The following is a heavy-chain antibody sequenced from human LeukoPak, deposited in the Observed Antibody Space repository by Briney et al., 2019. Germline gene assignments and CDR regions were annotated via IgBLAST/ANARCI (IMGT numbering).Heavy chain of an antibody. J-gene: IGHJ4*02. CDR3: ATINRGSTSGGPNFDY. CDR2: FDPEDGET. CDR1: GYTLTELS. D-gene: IGHD2/OR15-2a*01. V-gene: IGHV1-24*01. Sequence: ASVKVSCKVSGYTLTELSMHWVRQAPGKGLEWMGGFDPEDGETIYAQKFQGRVTMTEDTSTDTAYMELSSLRSEDTAVYYCATINRGSTSGGPNFDYWGQGTLVTVSS.